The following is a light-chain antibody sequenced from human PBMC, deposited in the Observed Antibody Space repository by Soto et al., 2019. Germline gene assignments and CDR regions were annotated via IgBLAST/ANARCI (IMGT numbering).Light chain of an antibody. CDR2: GAS. J-gene: IGKJ1*01. CDR3: QQYDNLPRT. V-gene: IGKV3-15*01. Sequence: DIVMTQSPATLSVSPGERATLSCRASQSVSSNLAWYQQKPGQAPRLLIYGASTRATGIPARFSGSGSGTEFTLTISSLQSEDFAVYYCQQYDNLPRTFGQGTKVDIK. CDR1: QSVSSN.